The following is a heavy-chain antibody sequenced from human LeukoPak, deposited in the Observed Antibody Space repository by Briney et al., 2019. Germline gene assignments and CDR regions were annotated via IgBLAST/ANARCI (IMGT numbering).Heavy chain of an antibody. Sequence: PGGSLRLSCTASGFSLNKHWMHWVRQAPGGGLVWVSRIDPDGVGSDSADSVRGRFTISRDNARNTLYLQMESLRAEDTAVYYCARPPDSLVNAYDVWGQGTMVTVSS. D-gene: IGHD2-21*01. CDR1: GFSLNKHW. V-gene: IGHV3-74*01. J-gene: IGHJ3*01. CDR3: ARPPDSLVNAYDV. CDR2: IDPDGVGS.